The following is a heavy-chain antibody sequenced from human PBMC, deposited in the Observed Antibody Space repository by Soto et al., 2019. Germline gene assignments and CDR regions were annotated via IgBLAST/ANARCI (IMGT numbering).Heavy chain of an antibody. J-gene: IGHJ6*02. CDR2: IIPIFGTA. CDR3: ARTSIAVAGTYYYYGMDV. V-gene: IGHV1-69*06. Sequence: GASVKVSCKASGGTFSSYAISWVRQAPGQGLEWMGGIIPIFGTANYAQKFQGRVTITAVKSTSTAYMELSSLRSEDTAVYYCARTSIAVAGTYYYYGMDVWGQGTTVTVSS. CDR1: GGTFSSYA. D-gene: IGHD6-19*01.